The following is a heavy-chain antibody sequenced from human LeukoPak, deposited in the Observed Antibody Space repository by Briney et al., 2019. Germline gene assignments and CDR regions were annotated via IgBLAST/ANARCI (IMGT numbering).Heavy chain of an antibody. J-gene: IGHJ4*02. D-gene: IGHD3-9*01. Sequence: GESLKISCKGSGYSFTSYWIGWVRQMPGKGLEWMGIIYPGDSDTRYSPSFQGQVTISADKSISTAYLQWSSLKASDTAMYYCAGRDYDILTGYYFDYWGQGTLVTVSS. CDR1: GYSFTSYW. V-gene: IGHV5-51*01. CDR3: AGRDYDILTGYYFDY. CDR2: IYPGDSDT.